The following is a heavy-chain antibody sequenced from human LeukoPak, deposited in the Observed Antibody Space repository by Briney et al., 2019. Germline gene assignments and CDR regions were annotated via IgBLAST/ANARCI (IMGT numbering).Heavy chain of an antibody. Sequence: SETLSLTCAVYGGSFSGYYWSWIRQPPGKGLEWIGEINHSGSTNYNPSLKSRVTISVDTSKNQFSLKLSSVTAADTAVYYCARGIGTRYDFWSGYQLWFPSFDHWGQGTLVTVSS. V-gene: IGHV4-34*01. J-gene: IGHJ4*02. CDR3: ARGIGTRYDFWSGYQLWFPSFDH. D-gene: IGHD3-3*01. CDR1: GGSFSGYY. CDR2: INHSGST.